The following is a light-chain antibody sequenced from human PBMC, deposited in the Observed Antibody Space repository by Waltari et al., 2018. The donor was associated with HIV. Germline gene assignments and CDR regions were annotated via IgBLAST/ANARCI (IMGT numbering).Light chain of an antibody. J-gene: IGLJ3*02. CDR3: ATWDDSLNGWV. Sequence: QSVLTQPPSASGTPGQRVTISCSGSSSNIVSNTVNWYRQLPGTAPKLLIYSNNQRPSGVPDRFSGSKSGTSASLAISGLQSDYEADYYCATWDDSLNGWVFGGGTKLTVL. V-gene: IGLV1-44*01. CDR1: SSNIVSNT. CDR2: SNN.